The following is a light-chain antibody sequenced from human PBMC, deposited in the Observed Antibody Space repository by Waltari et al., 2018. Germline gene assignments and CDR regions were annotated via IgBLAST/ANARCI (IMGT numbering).Light chain of an antibody. Sequence: DIVMTQSPDSLAVSLGERATINCKSRQRVLYSSNNKNYLAWYQQKPGQPPKLLIYWASTRESGVPDRFSGSGSGTDFTLTISSLQAEDVAVYYCQQYYSTPLTFGPGTKVDIK. CDR2: WAS. CDR3: QQYYSTPLT. V-gene: IGKV4-1*01. CDR1: QRVLYSSNNKNY. J-gene: IGKJ3*01.